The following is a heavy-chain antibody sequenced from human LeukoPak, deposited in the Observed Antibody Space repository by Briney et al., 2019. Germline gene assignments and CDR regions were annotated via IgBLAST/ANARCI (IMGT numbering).Heavy chain of an antibody. CDR3: AKTFPYGTTWYGFCDY. CDR2: ITASGGST. Sequence: PGGSLRLSCAASGFPFSNNVMTWVLQAPGRGLDWLSAITASGGSTYYADSVKGRFTISRDNSKNTLYLQMNSLRADDTAVYYCAKTFPYGTTWYGFCDYWGQGALVTVSS. V-gene: IGHV3-23*01. CDR1: GFPFSNNV. D-gene: IGHD3-3*01. J-gene: IGHJ4*02.